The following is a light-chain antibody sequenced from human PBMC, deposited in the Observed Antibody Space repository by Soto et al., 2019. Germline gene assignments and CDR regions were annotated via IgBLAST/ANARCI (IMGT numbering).Light chain of an antibody. J-gene: IGKJ1*01. Sequence: QVTQAPSSRCASVGARDNINCRASQSITTYLNWYQQKPGKAPKLLISAASRLQSGVPSRFSGSGSGTDFTLTISSLQPEDFATYYWQQSYSTPKTFGQGTKVDIK. CDR2: AAS. CDR3: QQSYSTPKT. CDR1: QSITTY. V-gene: IGKV1-39*01.